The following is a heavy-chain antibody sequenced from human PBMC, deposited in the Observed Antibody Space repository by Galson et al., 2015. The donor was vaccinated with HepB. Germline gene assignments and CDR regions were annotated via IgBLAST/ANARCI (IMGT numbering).Heavy chain of an antibody. CDR3: AREGMTAVTNFDY. CDR2: IWYDGSNK. J-gene: IGHJ4*02. CDR1: GFTFSDYG. Sequence: SLRLSCVASGFTFSDYGMHWVRQAPGKGLEWLAVIWYDGSNKYYADSLKGRLTTSRDNSKNTLYLQMNSLRAEDTAVYYCAREGMTAVTNFDYWGQGTLVTVSS. D-gene: IGHD4-17*01. V-gene: IGHV3-33*01.